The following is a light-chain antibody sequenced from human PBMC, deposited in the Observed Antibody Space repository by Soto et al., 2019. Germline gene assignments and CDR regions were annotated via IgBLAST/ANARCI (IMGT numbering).Light chain of an antibody. J-gene: IGLJ6*01. Sequence: QSVLTQPASVSGSPGQSITISCTGTSSDVGGFNSVSWYQLRPGTAPKLILYDVVDRPSGVSYRFSGSKSGNTASLTISGLQAADESDYFCRSYTSTMTNVFGSGTKLTVL. CDR1: SSDVGGFNS. CDR2: DVV. V-gene: IGLV2-14*03. CDR3: RSYTSTMTNV.